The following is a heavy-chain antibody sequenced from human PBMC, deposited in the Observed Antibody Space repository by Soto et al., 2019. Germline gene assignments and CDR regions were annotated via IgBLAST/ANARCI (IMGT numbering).Heavy chain of an antibody. CDR2: INHSGST. Sequence: PSETLSLTCAVSGGSISSGGYSWSWIRQPPGKGLEWIGEINHSGSTNYNPSLKSRVTISVDTSKNQFFLKLSSVTAADTAVYYCARGRGVRKTRKKYYYYYMDVWGKGTTVTVSS. CDR1: GGSISSGGYS. CDR3: ARGRGVRKTRKKYYYYYMDV. V-gene: IGHV4-30-2*01. J-gene: IGHJ6*03. D-gene: IGHD2-21*01.